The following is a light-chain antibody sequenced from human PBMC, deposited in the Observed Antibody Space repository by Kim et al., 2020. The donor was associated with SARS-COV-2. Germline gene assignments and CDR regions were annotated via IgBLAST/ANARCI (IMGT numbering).Light chain of an antibody. CDR3: QQYYSTWT. V-gene: IGKV4-1*01. CDR2: WAS. Sequence: DIVMTQSPDSLAVYLGERATINCKSSQSVLYSSNNKNYLAWYQQKPGQPPKLLIYWASTRESGVPDRFSGSGSGTDFTLTISSLQAEDVAVYYCQQYYSTWTFGQGTKVDIK. CDR1: QSVLYSSNNKNY. J-gene: IGKJ1*01.